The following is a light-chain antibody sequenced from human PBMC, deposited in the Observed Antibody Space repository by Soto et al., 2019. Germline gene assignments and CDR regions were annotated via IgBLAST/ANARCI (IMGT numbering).Light chain of an antibody. CDR2: GAS. J-gene: IGKJ4*01. V-gene: IGKV3-20*01. CDR1: QSVSSSY. CDR3: QQYGSSLLS. Sequence: IVLTQSPGTLALFPGERATLSCRASQSVSSSYLAWYQQKPGQAPRLLIYGASSRATGFPDRFSGSGSGTDFTLTISRLEPEDFAVYYCQQYGSSLLSFGGGTKVDIK.